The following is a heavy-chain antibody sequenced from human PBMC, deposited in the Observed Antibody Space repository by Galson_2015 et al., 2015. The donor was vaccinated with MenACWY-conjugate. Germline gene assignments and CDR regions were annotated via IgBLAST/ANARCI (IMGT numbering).Heavy chain of an antibody. Sequence: QSGAEVKKPGESLQISCKGSEYSFSRFWIGWVRQMPGKGLEWMGLIYPPDSDTRYSPSFQGQVTMSADKSITTAYLQWSSLKASDTAIYYCAVAIYDFWSGYSFDYWGQGTLVTVSS. CDR1: EYSFSRFW. V-gene: IGHV5-51*01. CDR2: IYPPDSDT. D-gene: IGHD3-3*01. J-gene: IGHJ4*02. CDR3: AVAIYDFWSGYSFDY.